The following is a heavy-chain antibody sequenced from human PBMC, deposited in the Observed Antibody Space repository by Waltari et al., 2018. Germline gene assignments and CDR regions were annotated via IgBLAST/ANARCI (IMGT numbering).Heavy chain of an antibody. CDR1: GYPFNNYG. D-gene: IGHD1-26*01. V-gene: IGHV3-30*18. CDR3: AKAGGIYNYPLDP. CDR2: ISSDGSGK. Sequence: QVEESGGGVVQPGGSLRLSCVASGYPFNNYGMDWVRQAPGKGLDWLEVISSDGSGKYYADSVKGRFTMSRDNSKNMVYLQMNSLRPEDTAVYYCAKAGGIYNYPLDPWGQGTLVTVSS. J-gene: IGHJ5*02.